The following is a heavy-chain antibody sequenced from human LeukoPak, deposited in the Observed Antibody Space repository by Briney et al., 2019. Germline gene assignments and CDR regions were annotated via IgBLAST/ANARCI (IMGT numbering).Heavy chain of an antibody. CDR3: ARERSWDTYYYDSSGYPNYYYYMDV. CDR2: IYHSGST. Sequence: SETLSLTCTVSGYSISSGYYWGWIRQPPGKGLEWIGSIYHSGSTYYNPSLKSRVTISVDTSKNQFSLKLSSVTAADTAVYYCARERSWDTYYYDSSGYPNYYYYMDVWGKGTTVTVSS. CDR1: GYSISSGYY. J-gene: IGHJ6*03. V-gene: IGHV4-38-2*02. D-gene: IGHD3-22*01.